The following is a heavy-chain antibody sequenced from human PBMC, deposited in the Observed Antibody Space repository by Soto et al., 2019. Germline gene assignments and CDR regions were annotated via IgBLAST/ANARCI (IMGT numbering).Heavy chain of an antibody. CDR1: GFTFSSFS. Sequence: QVQLVESGGGVVQPGRSLRLSCAASGFTFSSFSLHWVRQAPGKGLEWLALISYDGSNKYNADYVKGRFAISRDNSKNTLFLQVNSLRPEDTAVYYCARTTAVAGTPEFDYWGQGTLVTVSS. V-gene: IGHV3-30*09. CDR2: ISYDGSNK. D-gene: IGHD6-19*01. J-gene: IGHJ4*02. CDR3: ARTTAVAGTPEFDY.